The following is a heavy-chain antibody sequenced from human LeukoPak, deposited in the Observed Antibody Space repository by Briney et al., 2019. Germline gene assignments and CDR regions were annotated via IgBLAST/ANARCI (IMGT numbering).Heavy chain of an antibody. CDR3: AREVEVGYLGPRGFDY. CDR2: ISYDGSNK. D-gene: IGHD1-1*01. CDR1: GFTFSSYA. V-gene: IGHV3-30-3*01. J-gene: IGHJ4*02. Sequence: PGGSLRLSCAASGFTFSSYAMHWVRQAPGKGLEWVAVISYDGSNKYYADSVKGRFTISRDNSKNTLYLQMNSLRAEDTAVYYCAREVEVGYLGPRGFDYWGQGTLVTVSS.